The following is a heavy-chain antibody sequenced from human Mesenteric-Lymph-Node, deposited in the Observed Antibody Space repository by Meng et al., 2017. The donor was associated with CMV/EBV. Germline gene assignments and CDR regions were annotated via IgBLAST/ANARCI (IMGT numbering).Heavy chain of an antibody. CDR2: MSSSGSVV. V-gene: IGHV3-48*03. Sequence: GESLKISCAASGFTFNNYEANWVRQAPGKGLEWLAYMSSSGSVVYYAASVKGRFSIFTDNTKTSVYLHMKSLRAEDTAVYFCVRSPSSTYYEFDYWGRGTVVTVSS. CDR1: GFTFNNYE. D-gene: IGHD3-22*01. J-gene: IGHJ4*02. CDR3: VRSPSSTYYEFDY.